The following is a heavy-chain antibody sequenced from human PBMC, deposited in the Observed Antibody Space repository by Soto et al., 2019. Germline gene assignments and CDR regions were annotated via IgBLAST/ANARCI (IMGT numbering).Heavy chain of an antibody. Sequence: QVQLVQSGAEVKKPGASVKVSCKASGYTFTSYAMHWVRQAPGQRREWMGWINAGNGNTKYSQKFQGRFTITRDTFESKAYMELSSLRSEDTAVYYCARSVTSSRYYYCYYMDVWCKGTTVTVSS. CDR1: GYTFTSYA. D-gene: IGHD2-2*01. CDR3: ARSVTSSRYYYCYYMDV. J-gene: IGHJ6*03. V-gene: IGHV1-3*01. CDR2: INAGNGNT.